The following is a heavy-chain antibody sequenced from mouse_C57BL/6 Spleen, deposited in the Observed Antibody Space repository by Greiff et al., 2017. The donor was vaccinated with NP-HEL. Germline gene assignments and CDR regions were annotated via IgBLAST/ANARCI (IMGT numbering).Heavy chain of an antibody. CDR1: GYTFTSYG. J-gene: IGHJ4*01. V-gene: IGHV1-81*01. D-gene: IGHD2-3*01. Sequence: VKLMESGAELARPGASVKLSCKASGYTFTSYGISWVKQRTGQGLEWIGEIYPRSGNTYYHEKFKGKATLTTDKSSSTAYMELRSLTSEDSAVDFCATGWLVRGYAMDDWGQGTSVTVSS. CDR2: IYPRSGNT. CDR3: ATGWLVRGYAMDD.